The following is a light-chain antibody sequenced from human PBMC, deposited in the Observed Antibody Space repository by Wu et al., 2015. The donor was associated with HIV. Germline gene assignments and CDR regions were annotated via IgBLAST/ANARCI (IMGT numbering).Light chain of an antibody. CDR3: QQVTKYPYT. CDR2: AAS. V-gene: IGKV1-9*01. CDR1: QGIRSY. J-gene: IGKJ2*01. Sequence: DIQLTQSPSFLSASVGDRVTISCRASQGIRSYLAWYQQKSGKAPNLLIYAASTLQDGVPSRFSGGGSGTEFTLTINSLQPEDFATYFCQQVTKYPYTFGQGTKVGIK.